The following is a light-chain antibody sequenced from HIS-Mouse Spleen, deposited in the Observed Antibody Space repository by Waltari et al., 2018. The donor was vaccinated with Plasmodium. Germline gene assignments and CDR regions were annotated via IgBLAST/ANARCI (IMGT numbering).Light chain of an antibody. CDR1: PSVSSSY. CDR3: QQYGSSPYT. J-gene: IGKJ2*01. CDR2: GAS. V-gene: IGKV3-20*01. Sequence: IVFTQSPGTLSLSPADRATLSCRASPSVSSSYLAWYQQKPGQAPRLLIYGASSRATCIPDRFSGSGSGTDFTLTISRLEPEDFAVYYCQQYGSSPYTFGQGTKLEIK.